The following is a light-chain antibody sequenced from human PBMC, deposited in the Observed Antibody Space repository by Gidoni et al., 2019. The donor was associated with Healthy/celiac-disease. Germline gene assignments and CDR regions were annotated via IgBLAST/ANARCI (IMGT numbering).Light chain of an antibody. CDR2: GKN. CDR1: SLRSHY. Sequence: SSELTQDPALSVALGQTVRITCQGDSLRSHYASWHQQKPGQAPVLVIYGKNNRPSGIPDQFSGSSSGNTASLTITGAQAEDEADYYCNSRDSSGNHHVVFGGGTKLTVL. V-gene: IGLV3-19*01. CDR3: NSRDSSGNHHVV. J-gene: IGLJ2*01.